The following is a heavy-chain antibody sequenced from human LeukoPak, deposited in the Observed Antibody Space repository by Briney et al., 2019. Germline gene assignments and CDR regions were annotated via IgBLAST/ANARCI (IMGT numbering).Heavy chain of an antibody. Sequence: GASVKVSCKASGYTFTGYYMHWVRQAPGQGLEWMGWINPNSGGTNYAQKFQGRVTMTRDTSISTAYMELSRLRSDDTAVYYCARDIWTKFDYSSSSYWGQGTLVTVSS. CDR3: ARDIWTKFDYSSSSY. CDR1: GYTFTGYY. D-gene: IGHD6-6*01. V-gene: IGHV1-2*02. CDR2: INPNSGGT. J-gene: IGHJ4*02.